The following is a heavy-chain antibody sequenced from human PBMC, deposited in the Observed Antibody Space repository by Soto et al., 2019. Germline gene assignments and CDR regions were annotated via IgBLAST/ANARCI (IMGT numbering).Heavy chain of an antibody. V-gene: IGHV3-53*02. CDR3: AREVNSGSYSVEY. CDR2: IYSGGGT. CDR1: GFTVSSNY. J-gene: IGHJ4*02. Sequence: EVQLVETGGGLIQPGGSLRLSCAASGFTVSSNYMSWVRQAPGKGLEWVSVIYSGGGTYYADSVKGRFTISRDNAKNALYLQMSSLRAEDTAVYYCAREVNSGSYSVEYWGQGTLVTVSS. D-gene: IGHD1-26*01.